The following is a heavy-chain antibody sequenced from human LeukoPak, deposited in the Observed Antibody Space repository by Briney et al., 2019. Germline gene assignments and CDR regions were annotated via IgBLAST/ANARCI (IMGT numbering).Heavy chain of an antibody. J-gene: IGHJ4*02. D-gene: IGHD3-10*01. CDR1: GGSISSGGYS. Sequence: SETLSLTCAVSGGSISSGGYSWSWIRQPPGKGLEWIGYIYHSGSTYYNPSFKSRVTISVDRSKNQFSLKLSSVTAADTAVYYCARGNMVRGAPFDYWGQGTLVTVSS. V-gene: IGHV4-30-2*01. CDR3: ARGNMVRGAPFDY. CDR2: IYHSGST.